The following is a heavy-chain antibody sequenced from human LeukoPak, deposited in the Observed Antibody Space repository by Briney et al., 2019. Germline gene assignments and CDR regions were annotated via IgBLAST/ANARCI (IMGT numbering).Heavy chain of an antibody. J-gene: IGHJ6*03. CDR3: AGGGYCSSTSCPIDYYYYMDV. V-gene: IGHV3-23*01. D-gene: IGHD2-2*01. CDR1: GFTFSSYG. CDR2: ISGSGGST. Sequence: GGSLRLSCAASGFTFSSYGMSWVRQAPGKGLEWVSGISGSGGSTYYADSVKGRFTISRDNSKNTLYLQMNSLRAEDTAVYYCAGGGYCSSTSCPIDYYYYMDVWGKGTTVTISS.